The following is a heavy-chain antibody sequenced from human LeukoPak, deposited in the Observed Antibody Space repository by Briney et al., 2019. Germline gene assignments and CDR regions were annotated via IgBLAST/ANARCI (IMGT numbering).Heavy chain of an antibody. J-gene: IGHJ4*02. Sequence: GGSLRLSCVASGFTFSSYSINWVRQAPGKGLEWVSSISSSSYIYYADSVKGRFTISRDNAENSLYLQMNSLRVEDTAVYYCARSGGGPCDYWGQGTLVTVSS. CDR2: ISSSSYI. D-gene: IGHD3-10*01. CDR3: ARSGGGPCDY. V-gene: IGHV3-21*01. CDR1: GFTFSSYS.